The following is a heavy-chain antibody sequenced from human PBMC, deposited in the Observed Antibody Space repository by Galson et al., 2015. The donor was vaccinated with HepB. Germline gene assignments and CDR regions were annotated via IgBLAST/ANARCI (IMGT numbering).Heavy chain of an antibody. Sequence: SLRLSCAASKFTFSDYFMSWIRQAPGKGLEWVSYISGSRTYIDYADSVKGRFTLSRDNAKNSLYLQMNSLRAEDTAVYYCARFEGGRWYEVNWFDPWGQGTLVTVSS. J-gene: IGHJ5*02. V-gene: IGHV3-11*03. CDR3: ARFEGGRWYEVNWFDP. CDR1: KFTFSDYF. D-gene: IGHD3-16*01. CDR2: ISGSRTYI.